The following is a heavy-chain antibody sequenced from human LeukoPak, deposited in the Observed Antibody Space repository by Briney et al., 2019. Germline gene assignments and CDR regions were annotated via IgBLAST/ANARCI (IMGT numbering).Heavy chain of an antibody. J-gene: IGHJ4*02. V-gene: IGHV7-4-1*02. CDR1: GYTFTNYT. D-gene: IGHD2-15*01. CDR3: ARPFRSGDNCHSYFDH. CDR2: INPNTANP. Sequence: ASVKVSCKASGYTFTNYTMNWVRQAPGQGLEWMGWINPNTANPTYAQGFTGRFVFSVDTSVTTAYLQISRLKAEDTAVYYCARPFRSGDNCHSYFDHWGQGTLVTVSS.